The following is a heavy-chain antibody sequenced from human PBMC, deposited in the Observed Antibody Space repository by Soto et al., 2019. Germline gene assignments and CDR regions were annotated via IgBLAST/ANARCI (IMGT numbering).Heavy chain of an antibody. CDR1: GFTSSDYY. V-gene: IGHV3-11*05. CDR3: ARDYIVYGDGGQLYYYGMDV. D-gene: IGHD4-17*01. CDR2: ISSSSSYT. Sequence: GSLRLSCEASGFTSSDYYMSWIRQSPGKGQEWVSYISSSSSYTNYADSVKGRFTISRDNAKNSLYLQMNSLRAEDTAVYYCARDYIVYGDGGQLYYYGMDVRGQATTVTVS. J-gene: IGHJ6*02.